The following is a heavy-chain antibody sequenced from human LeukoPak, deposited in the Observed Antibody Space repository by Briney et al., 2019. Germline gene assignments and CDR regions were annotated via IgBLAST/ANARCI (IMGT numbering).Heavy chain of an antibody. CDR1: GFTFSSYS. J-gene: IGHJ4*02. Sequence: GGSLRLSCAASGFTFSSYSMNWVRQAPGKGLEWVSSISSSSSYIYYADSVKGRFTISRDNAKNSLYLQMNSLRAEDTAVYSCARDDSSGYYFNYWGQGTLVTVSS. CDR2: ISSSSSYI. D-gene: IGHD3-22*01. V-gene: IGHV3-21*01. CDR3: ARDDSSGYYFNY.